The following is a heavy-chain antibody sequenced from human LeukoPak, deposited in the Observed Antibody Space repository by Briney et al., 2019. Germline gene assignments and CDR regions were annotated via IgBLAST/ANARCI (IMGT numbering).Heavy chain of an antibody. J-gene: IGHJ4*02. V-gene: IGHV1-69*06. CDR2: IIPIFGTA. CDR1: GGTFISYA. CDR3: ARNHPQGFVYYDSSGYYFDY. D-gene: IGHD3-22*01. Sequence: GASVKVSCKASGGTFISYAISWVRQAPGQGLEWMGGIIPIFGTAKYAQKFQGRVTITADKSTSTAYMGLSSLRSEDTAVYYCARNHPQGFVYYDSSGYYFDYWGQGTLVTVSS.